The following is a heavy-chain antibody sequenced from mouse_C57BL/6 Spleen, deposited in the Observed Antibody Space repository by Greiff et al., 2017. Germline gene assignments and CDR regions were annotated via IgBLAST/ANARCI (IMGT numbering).Heavy chain of an antibody. D-gene: IGHD2-1*01. J-gene: IGHJ2*01. Sequence: QVPLQQPGAELVMPGASVKLSCKASGYTFTSYWMHWVKQRPGQGLEWIGEIDPSDSYTNYNQKFKGKSTLTVYKSSGTAYMQISSLTSEDSAVYYCARRDGNHESYFDYWGQGTTPTISS. CDR3: ARRDGNHESYFDY. CDR2: IDPSDSYT. V-gene: IGHV1-69*01. CDR1: GYTFTSYW.